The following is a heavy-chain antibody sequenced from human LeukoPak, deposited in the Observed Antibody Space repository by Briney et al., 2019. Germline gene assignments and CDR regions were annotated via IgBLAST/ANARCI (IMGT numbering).Heavy chain of an antibody. V-gene: IGHV4-34*01. Sequence: SETLSLTCAVYGGSFSGYYWSWIRQPPGKGLEWIGEINHSGSTNYNPSLKSRVTTSVDTSKNQFSLKLSSVTAADTAVYYCARNHIVVVPAATPTWFDPRGQGTLVTVSS. CDR2: INHSGST. CDR1: GGSFSGYY. D-gene: IGHD2-2*01. J-gene: IGHJ5*02. CDR3: ARNHIVVVPAATPTWFDP.